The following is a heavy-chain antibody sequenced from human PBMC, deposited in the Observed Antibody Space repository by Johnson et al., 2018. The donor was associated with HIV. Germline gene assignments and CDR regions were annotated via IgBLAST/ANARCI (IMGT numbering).Heavy chain of an antibody. V-gene: IGHV3-11*04. J-gene: IGHJ3*02. CDR3: VKGMHSSSWYAFDI. CDR2: ISSSGSTI. CDR1: GLTFSDYD. D-gene: IGHD6-13*01. Sequence: MQLVESGGGLVKPGGSLRLSCAASGLTFSDYDMSWIRQAPGKGLEWVSYISSSGSTIYYADSVKGRFTISRDNSKNTLYLQMNSLRAEDTAIYYCVKGMHSSSWYAFDIWGQGTMVTVSS.